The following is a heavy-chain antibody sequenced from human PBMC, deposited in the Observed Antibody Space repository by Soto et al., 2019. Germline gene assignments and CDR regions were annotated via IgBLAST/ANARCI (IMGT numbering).Heavy chain of an antibody. D-gene: IGHD2-15*01. CDR3: AKGYSGGTCYDY. Sequence: GGSLRLSCAASGFTFSNYAMTWVRQATGKGLEWVSGISGSGAGTYYADSVKGRFTISRDNSKNTLYLQMNSLRAEDTAVYYCAKGYSGGTCYDYWGQGTLVTVSS. CDR1: GFTFSNYA. J-gene: IGHJ4*02. CDR2: ISGSGAGT. V-gene: IGHV3-23*01.